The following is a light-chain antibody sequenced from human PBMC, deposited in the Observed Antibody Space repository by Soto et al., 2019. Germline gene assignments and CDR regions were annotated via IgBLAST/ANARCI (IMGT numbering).Light chain of an antibody. Sequence: EIVLTQSPGTLSLSPGERATLSCRASQGISSSYLAWYQQKPGQAPRLLIYGASSRATGIPDRFSGSGSGTDFTLTVSGLEPEDSAVDYCQQFGNSPRITFGQGTRLDIK. CDR1: QGISSSY. CDR2: GAS. CDR3: QQFGNSPRIT. J-gene: IGKJ5*01. V-gene: IGKV3-20*01.